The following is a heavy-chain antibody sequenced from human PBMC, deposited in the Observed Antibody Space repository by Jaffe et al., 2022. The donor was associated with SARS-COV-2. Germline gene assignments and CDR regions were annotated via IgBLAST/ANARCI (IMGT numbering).Heavy chain of an antibody. Sequence: EVQLVESGGDVVQWGGSLRLSCAASGFTFSSYSMLWVRQPPGKGLEWVSYISSGSRTIFYADSVKGRFSVSRDNAENSLYLQINSLRDEDTAVYYCASGNNGAYYQLDYWGQGTLVTVSS. CDR3: ASGNNGAYYQLDY. CDR2: ISSGSRTI. J-gene: IGHJ4*02. V-gene: IGHV3-48*02. CDR1: GFTFSSYS. D-gene: IGHD1-26*01.